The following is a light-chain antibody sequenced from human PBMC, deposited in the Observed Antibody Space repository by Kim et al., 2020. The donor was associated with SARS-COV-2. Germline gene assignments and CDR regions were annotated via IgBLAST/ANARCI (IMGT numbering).Light chain of an antibody. Sequence: DIQMTQSPSTLSASVGDEVTISCRASQSISNWLAWYQQKPGKAPKLLIYRTSTLDDGVPSRFSGSGSGTEFTLTISSLQPDDFATYFCQQYGSQWYTFGQGTKLEIK. CDR1: QSISNW. CDR3: QQYGSQWYT. J-gene: IGKJ2*01. CDR2: RTS. V-gene: IGKV1-5*03.